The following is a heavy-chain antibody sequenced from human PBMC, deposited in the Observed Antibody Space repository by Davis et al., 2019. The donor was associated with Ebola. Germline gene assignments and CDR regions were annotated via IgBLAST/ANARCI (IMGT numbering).Heavy chain of an antibody. CDR3: ARVYDYGDYWWFDP. D-gene: IGHD4-17*01. J-gene: IGHJ5*02. CDR1: GFTFSSYW. V-gene: IGHV3-7*01. Sequence: GESLKISCAASGFTFSSYWMSWVRQAPGKGLEWVANIKQDGSEKYYVDSVKGRFTISRDNAKNSLYLQMNSLRAEDTAVYYCARVYDYGDYWWFDPWGQGTLVTVSS. CDR2: IKQDGSEK.